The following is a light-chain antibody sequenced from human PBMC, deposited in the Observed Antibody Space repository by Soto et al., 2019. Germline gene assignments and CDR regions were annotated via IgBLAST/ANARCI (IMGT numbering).Light chain of an antibody. V-gene: IGLV1-40*01. CDR3: QSYGSSLSVV. Sequence: QSVLTQPPSVSGAPGQRVTISCTGTSSNIGAGYDVHWYQQLPGTAPKLLIYGNSNRPSGVPDRFSGSKSGTSASLAITGLQDEDEADYCGQSYGSSLSVVFGGGTKLTVL. CDR2: GNS. J-gene: IGLJ2*01. CDR1: SSNIGAGYD.